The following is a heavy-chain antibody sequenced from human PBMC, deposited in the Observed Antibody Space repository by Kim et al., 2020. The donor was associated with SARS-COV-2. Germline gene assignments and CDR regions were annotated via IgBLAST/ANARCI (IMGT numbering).Heavy chain of an antibody. CDR2: YSGTT. Sequence: YSGTTTPNPHPKSRVTISVDTSKNQFSLKLSSVTAADTAVYYCGRGFDYWGQGTLVTVSS. CDR3: GRGFDY. D-gene: IGHD2-15*01. J-gene: IGHJ4*02. V-gene: IGHV4-59*08.